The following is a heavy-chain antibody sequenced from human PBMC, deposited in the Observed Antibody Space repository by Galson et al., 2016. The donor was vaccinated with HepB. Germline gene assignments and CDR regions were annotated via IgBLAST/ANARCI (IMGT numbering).Heavy chain of an antibody. D-gene: IGHD6-13*01. CDR3: ARRSIAAAGPFYWYFDL. J-gene: IGHJ2*01. CDR1: GGSISSGSYY. CDR2: IHTSENT. V-gene: IGHV4-61*02. Sequence: TLSLTCTVSGGSISSGSYYWSWIRQPAGRGLEWIGRIHTSENTNYNPSLKSRVTISVDTSKNQFSLKLTSVTAADTSVYYCARRSIAAAGPFYWYFDLWGRGTLVTVSS.